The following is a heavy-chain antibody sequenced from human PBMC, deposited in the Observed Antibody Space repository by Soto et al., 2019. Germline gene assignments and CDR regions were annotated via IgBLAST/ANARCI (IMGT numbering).Heavy chain of an antibody. D-gene: IGHD5-12*01. CDR3: ARSVEMATIDFDY. J-gene: IGHJ4*02. V-gene: IGHV3-9*01. Sequence: GGSLRLSCAASGFTFDDYAMHWVRQAPGKGLEWVSGISWNSGSIGYADSVKGRFTISRDNAKNSLYLQMNSLRAEDTALYYCARSVEMATIDFDYWGQGTLVTVSS. CDR2: ISWNSGSI. CDR1: GFTFDDYA.